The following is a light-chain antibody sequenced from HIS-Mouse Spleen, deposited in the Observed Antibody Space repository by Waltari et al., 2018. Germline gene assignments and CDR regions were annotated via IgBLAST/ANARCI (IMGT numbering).Light chain of an antibody. Sequence: SYELTQPPSVSVSPGTTARITCSGNALPKKLSYWYQQKSGQAPVLVIYEDSKRPSGIPERFSGSSSGTMATLTISGAQVEDEADYYCYSTDSSGNHRVFGGGTKLTVL. CDR3: YSTDSSGNHRV. CDR1: ALPKKL. CDR2: EDS. V-gene: IGLV3-10*01. J-gene: IGLJ2*01.